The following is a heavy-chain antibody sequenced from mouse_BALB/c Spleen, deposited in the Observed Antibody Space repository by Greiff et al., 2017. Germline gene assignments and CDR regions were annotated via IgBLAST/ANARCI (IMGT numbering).Heavy chain of an antibody. V-gene: IGHV5-6*01. D-gene: IGHD2-3*01. Sequence: EVQVVESGGDLVKPGGSLKLSCAASGFTFSSYGMSWVRQTPDKRLEWVATISSGGSYTYYPDSVKGRFTISRDNAKNTLYLQMSSLKSEDTAMYYCARQDGYPYAMDYWGQGTSVTVSS. J-gene: IGHJ4*01. CDR2: ISSGGSYT. CDR1: GFTFSSYG. CDR3: ARQDGYPYAMDY.